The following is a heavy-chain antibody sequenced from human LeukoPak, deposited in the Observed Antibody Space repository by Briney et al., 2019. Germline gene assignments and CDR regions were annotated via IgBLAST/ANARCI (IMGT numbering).Heavy chain of an antibody. Sequence: GASVKVSCKASGYSFTNYGISWVRQAPGQGLEWMGWINPNGGGTYYAQKFQGRVTMTRDTSISTAYMELRSLRSDDTAVYYCARVVTGSSGVNYWYFDLWGRGTLVTVSS. J-gene: IGHJ2*01. V-gene: IGHV1-2*02. D-gene: IGHD3-22*01. CDR2: INPNGGGT. CDR1: GYSFTNYG. CDR3: ARVVTGSSGVNYWYFDL.